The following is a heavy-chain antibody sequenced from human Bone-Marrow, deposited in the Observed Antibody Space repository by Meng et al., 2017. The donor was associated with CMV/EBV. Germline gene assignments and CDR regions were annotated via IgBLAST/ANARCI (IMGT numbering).Heavy chain of an antibody. D-gene: IGHD6-6*01. CDR1: GFTFSSYA. J-gene: IGHJ4*01. Sequence: GESLKISWAAAGFTFSSYAMSWVRQAPGKGLEWVSAISGSGGSTYYADSVKGRFTISRDNSKNTLYLQMNSLRAEDTAVYYCTRQYDPYSSSFTFDYWGQGTLVTVSS. V-gene: IGHV3-23*01. CDR3: TRQYDPYSSSFTFDY. CDR2: ISGSGGST.